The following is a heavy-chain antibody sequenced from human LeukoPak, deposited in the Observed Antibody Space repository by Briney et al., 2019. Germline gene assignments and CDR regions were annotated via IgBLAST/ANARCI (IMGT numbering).Heavy chain of an antibody. D-gene: IGHD3-3*01. Sequence: PGGSLRLSCAASGFTFSSYEMNWVRQAPGKGLEWVSYISSSGSAIYYADSVKGRFTISRDNAKNLLYLQMNSLRAEDTAVYYCARGKVFWSGYGYCFDYWGQGTLVTVSS. CDR3: ARGKVFWSGYGYCFDY. J-gene: IGHJ4*02. CDR1: GFTFSSYE. V-gene: IGHV3-48*03. CDR2: ISSSGSAI.